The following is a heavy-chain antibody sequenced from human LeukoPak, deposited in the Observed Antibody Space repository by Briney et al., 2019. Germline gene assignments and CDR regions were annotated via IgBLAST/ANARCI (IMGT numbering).Heavy chain of an antibody. V-gene: IGHV1-18*01. CDR3: ARDRSGYGALSYYGMDV. CDR1: GYTFTNYG. Sequence: ASVKVSCKASGYTFTNYGISWVRQAPGQGLEWLGCVSTYNGNTKYLQKLQGRVTMTTDTSTGTAYMELRSLRSDDTAVYYCARDRSGYGALSYYGMDVWGQGTTVTVSS. D-gene: IGHD5-12*01. J-gene: IGHJ6*02. CDR2: VSTYNGNT.